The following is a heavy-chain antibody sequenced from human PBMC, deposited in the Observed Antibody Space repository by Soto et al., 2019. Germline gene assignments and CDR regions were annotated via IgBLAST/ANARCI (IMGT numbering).Heavy chain of an antibody. V-gene: IGHV1-69*13. J-gene: IGHJ4*02. Sequence: ASVKVSCKASGGTFSSYAISWVRQAPGQGLEWMGGIIPIFGTANYAQKFQGRVTITADEPTSTAYMELSSLRSEDTAVYYCATTSSRSVEWISSDYWGQGTLVTVSS. CDR1: GGTFSSYA. D-gene: IGHD3-3*01. CDR3: ATTSSRSVEWISSDY. CDR2: IIPIFGTA.